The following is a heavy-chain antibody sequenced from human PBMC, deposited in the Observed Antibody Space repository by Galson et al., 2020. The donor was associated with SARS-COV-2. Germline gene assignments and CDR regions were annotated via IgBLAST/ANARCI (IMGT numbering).Heavy chain of an antibody. V-gene: IGHV1-2*06. CDR2: INPNSGDT. CDR1: GYTFSGHY. D-gene: IGHD3-10*01. J-gene: IGHJ5*02. CDR3: TRGSNSSPFYHFDP. Sequence: VSVKVSCKASGYTFSGHYMHWVRLAPGQGLEWMGRINPNSGDTDVAQKFQGRVTMTTDTSLTTAYMELSRLTSDDTAVYYCTRGSNSSPFYHFDPWGQGTLVTVSS.